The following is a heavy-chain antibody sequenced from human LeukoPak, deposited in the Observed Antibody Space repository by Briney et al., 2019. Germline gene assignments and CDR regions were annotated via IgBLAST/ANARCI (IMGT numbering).Heavy chain of an antibody. J-gene: IGHJ3*02. V-gene: IGHV3-9*01. CDR2: ISWNSGRM. D-gene: IGHD2-2*01. CDR3: ARESAPEGLYCSSTSCLDSFDI. CDR1: GFTFDDYA. Sequence: GRSLRLSCAASGFTFDDYAMHWVRQAPGKGLEWVSSISWNSGRMDYVDSVKGRFTISRDNAKNSLYLQMNSLRAEDTAVYYCARESAPEGLYCSSTSCLDSFDIWGQGTMVTVSS.